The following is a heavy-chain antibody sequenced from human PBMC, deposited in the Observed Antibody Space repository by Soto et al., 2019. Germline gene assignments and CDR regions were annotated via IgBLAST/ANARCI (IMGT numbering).Heavy chain of an antibody. V-gene: IGHV1-18*01. CDR1: GYDFTTYG. CDR3: ATLDGIVGTLGI. CDR2: ISAHNGNT. Sequence: ASVKVSCKGSGYDFTTYGITWVRQAPGQGLERMAWISAHNGNTDYAQKLQGRDTVTRDTSTSTAYVELRSLRSDDTAVYYCATLDGIVGTLGIWGKGTMVTVSS. J-gene: IGHJ3*02. D-gene: IGHD1-26*01.